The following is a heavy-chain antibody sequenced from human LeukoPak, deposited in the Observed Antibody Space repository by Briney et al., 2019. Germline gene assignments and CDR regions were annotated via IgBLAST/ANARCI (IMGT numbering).Heavy chain of an antibody. Sequence: SETLSLTCTISGGSISSYYWTWIRQPPGKGLEWISYIYSTASTNYNPSLRSRGTISVDTSKNQISLKLRSVTAADTAVYYCARSDGYYYAMDVWGQGTSVTVSS. J-gene: IGHJ6*02. CDR3: ARSDGYYYAMDV. CDR1: GGSISSYY. V-gene: IGHV4-59*01. D-gene: IGHD5-24*01. CDR2: IYSTAST.